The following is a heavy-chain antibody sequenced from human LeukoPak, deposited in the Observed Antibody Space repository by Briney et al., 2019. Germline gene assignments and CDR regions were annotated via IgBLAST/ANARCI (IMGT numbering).Heavy chain of an antibody. CDR1: GYTFTGYY. CDR3: ARVRSAARNFISRAFDI. Sequence: VASVKVSCKASGYTFTGYYMHWVRQAPGQGLEWMGWINPNSGGTNYAQKFQGRVTMTRDTSISTAYMELSRLRSDDTAVYYCARVRSAARNFISRAFDIWGQGTIVTVSS. CDR2: INPNSGGT. J-gene: IGHJ3*02. D-gene: IGHD6-6*01. V-gene: IGHV1-2*02.